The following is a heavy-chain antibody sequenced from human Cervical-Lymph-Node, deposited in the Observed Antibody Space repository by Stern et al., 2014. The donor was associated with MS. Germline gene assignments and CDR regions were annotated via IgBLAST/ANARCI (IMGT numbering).Heavy chain of an antibody. CDR1: GGSISSAEYY. D-gene: IGHD5-24*01. Sequence: VHLVESGPGLVKPSQTLSLTCAVTGGSISSAEYYWSWIRQSPGKGLEWIGYIHNSGATYYNPSLKSRGTISVDTAKNQVSLKLRSGTAADTAVYYCSRDADGYSLVFGYWGRGTLVTVSS. CDR2: IHNSGAT. V-gene: IGHV4-30-4*01. CDR3: SRDADGYSLVFGY. J-gene: IGHJ4*02.